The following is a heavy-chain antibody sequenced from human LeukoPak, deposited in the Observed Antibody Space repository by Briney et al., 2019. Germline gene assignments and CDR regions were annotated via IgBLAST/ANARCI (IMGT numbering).Heavy chain of an antibody. V-gene: IGHV4-39*01. CDR2: IYYTGTT. CDR1: GGSISSSIYH. Sequence: TSETLSLTCTVSGGSISSSIYHWGWIRQPPGEGLEWIGSIYYTGTTYYNPSLKSRLTMSVDTSNNQFSLKLTSVTAADTAVYYCARRGPPRGFDIWGQGAMVTVSS. J-gene: IGHJ3*02. D-gene: IGHD3-10*01. CDR3: ARRGPPRGFDI.